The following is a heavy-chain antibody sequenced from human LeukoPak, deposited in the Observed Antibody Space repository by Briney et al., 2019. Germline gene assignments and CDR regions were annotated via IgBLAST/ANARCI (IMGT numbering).Heavy chain of an antibody. D-gene: IGHD5-24*01. J-gene: IGHJ2*01. V-gene: IGHV4-4*07. Sequence: SETLSLTCTVSGGSISSYYWSWIRQPAGKGLEWIGRIYTRGSTNYNPSLKSRVTISVDMSKNQFSLKLSSVTAADTAVYYCAGAPEMATTTYWYFDLWGRGTLVTVSS. CDR2: IYTRGST. CDR3: AGAPEMATTTYWYFDL. CDR1: GGSISSYY.